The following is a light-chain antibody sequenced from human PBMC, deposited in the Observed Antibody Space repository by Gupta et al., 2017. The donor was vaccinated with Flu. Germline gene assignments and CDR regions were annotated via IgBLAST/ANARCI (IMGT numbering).Light chain of an antibody. CDR2: DDN. CDR3: QVWDGSSDHYV. V-gene: IGLV3-21*03. Sequence: GKTAGITCGGNNIGSKSVHWYQQKPGQAPVLVLYDDNDRPSGIPERFSGSNSGNTATLTISRVEAGDEADYYCQVWDGSSDHYVFGTGTKVTVL. J-gene: IGLJ1*01. CDR1: NIGSKS.